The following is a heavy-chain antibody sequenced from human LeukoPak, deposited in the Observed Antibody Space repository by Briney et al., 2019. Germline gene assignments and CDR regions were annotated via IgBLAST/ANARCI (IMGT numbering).Heavy chain of an antibody. CDR2: IYHSGST. CDR3: ARARRDGYNFDY. J-gene: IGHJ4*02. V-gene: IGHV4-38-2*02. D-gene: IGHD5-24*01. CDR1: GYSISSGYY. Sequence: SETLSLTCTVSGYSISSGYYWGWIRQPRGKGLEWIGSIYHSGSTYYNPSLKSRVTISVDTSKNQFSLKLSSVTAADTAVYYCARARRDGYNFDYWGQGTLVTVSS.